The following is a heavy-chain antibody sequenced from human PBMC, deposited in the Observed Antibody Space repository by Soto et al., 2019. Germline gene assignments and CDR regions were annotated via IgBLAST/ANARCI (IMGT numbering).Heavy chain of an antibody. Sequence: GGSLRLSCAASGFTFSSYAMHWVRQAPGKGLEWVAVISYDGSNKYYADSVKGRFTISRDNSKNTLYLQMNSLRAEDTAVYYCARGLFLAVADYFDYWGQGTLVTVSS. CDR1: GFTFSSYA. CDR3: ARGLFLAVADYFDY. D-gene: IGHD6-19*01. J-gene: IGHJ4*02. V-gene: IGHV3-30-3*01. CDR2: ISYDGSNK.